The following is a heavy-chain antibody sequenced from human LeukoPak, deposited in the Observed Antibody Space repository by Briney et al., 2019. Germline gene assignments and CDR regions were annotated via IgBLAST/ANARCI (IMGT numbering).Heavy chain of an antibody. D-gene: IGHD3-3*01. Sequence: SETLSLTCTVSGGSISSYYWSWIRQPPGKGLEWIGYIYYSGSTNYNPSLKSRVTISVDTSKNQFSLKLSSVTAADTAVYYCARGGRFWSGPQQGYFDYWGQGTLVTVSS. CDR1: GGSISSYY. V-gene: IGHV4-59*01. CDR3: ARGGRFWSGPQQGYFDY. J-gene: IGHJ4*02. CDR2: IYYSGST.